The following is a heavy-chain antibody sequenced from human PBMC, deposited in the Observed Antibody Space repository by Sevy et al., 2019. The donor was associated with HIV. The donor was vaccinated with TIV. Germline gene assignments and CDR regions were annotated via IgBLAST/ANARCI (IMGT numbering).Heavy chain of an antibody. D-gene: IGHD1-26*01. J-gene: IGHJ3*02. Sequence: GGSLRLSCAASGFTFNNFAMHWVRLAPGKGPEWVAVVSSDGAFTYYADSVKGRFTFSRDNSKNTLYLQMNNLRTADTAVYYCAKADIVSYNGAYDAFDIWGQGTMVTVSS. V-gene: IGHV3-30-3*01. CDR1: GFTFNNFA. CDR2: VSSDGAFT. CDR3: AKADIVSYNGAYDAFDI.